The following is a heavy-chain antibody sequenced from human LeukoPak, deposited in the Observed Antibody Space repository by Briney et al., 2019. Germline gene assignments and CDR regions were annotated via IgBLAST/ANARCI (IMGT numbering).Heavy chain of an antibody. CDR1: GGSINSGSYY. Sequence: PSETLSLTCTVSGGSINSGSYYWSWIRQLPGMGLEWIGFIFSSGSTYYNPSLKSRVTMSVDTSKNRFSLRLSSVTAADTAVYYCARARTHYSDSSGLSWFDPWGQGTQVTVSS. V-gene: IGHV4-31*03. CDR3: ARARTHYSDSSGLSWFDP. CDR2: IFSSGST. D-gene: IGHD3-22*01. J-gene: IGHJ5*02.